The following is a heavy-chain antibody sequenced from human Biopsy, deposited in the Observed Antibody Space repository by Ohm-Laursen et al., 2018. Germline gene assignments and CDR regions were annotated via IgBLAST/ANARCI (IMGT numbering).Heavy chain of an antibody. CDR3: TRAGGGKIYGL. J-gene: IGHJ4*02. CDR2: ISYSGST. Sequence: SDTLSLTCTVSGGSISGSSWSWIRQAPGRGLEWVGYISYSGSTSNNPSLKSRITISVDTSKNQISLKVTSVTAADTALYYCTRAGGGKIYGLWGQGTLVTVSS. V-gene: IGHV4-59*07. D-gene: IGHD3-16*01. CDR1: GGSISGSS.